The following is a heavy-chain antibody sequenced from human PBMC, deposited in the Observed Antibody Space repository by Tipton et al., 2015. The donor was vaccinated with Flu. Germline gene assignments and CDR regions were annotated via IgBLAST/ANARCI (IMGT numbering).Heavy chain of an antibody. D-gene: IGHD3-10*01. CDR2: INPSGGST. CDR3: ARGGDGGSYFIPPTDAFDI. V-gene: IGHV1-46*01. J-gene: IGHJ3*02. Sequence: QVQLVQSGAEVKKPGASVKVSCKASGYTFTSYYMHWVRQAPGQGLEWMGIINPSGGSTSYAQKFQGRVTMTRDTSTSTVYMELSSLRSEDTAVYYCARGGDGGSYFIPPTDAFDIWGQGTMVTVSS. CDR1: GYTFTSYY.